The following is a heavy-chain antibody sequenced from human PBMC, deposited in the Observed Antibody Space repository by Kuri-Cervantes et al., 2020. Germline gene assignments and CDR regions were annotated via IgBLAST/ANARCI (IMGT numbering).Heavy chain of an antibody. D-gene: IGHD3-22*01. J-gene: IGHJ3*02. V-gene: IGHV4-39*01. CDR2: IYYSVTT. CDR3: AGRTTTHTSGGFDI. CDR1: GGSISSRGYS. Sequence: SETLSLTCTVSGGSISSRGYSWGWIRQPPGKGLEWIGSIYYSVTTYYNPSLKSRVTIYVDTSKNQFSLTLSSVTAADTAVYYCAGRTTTHTSGGFDIWGQGTLVTVSS.